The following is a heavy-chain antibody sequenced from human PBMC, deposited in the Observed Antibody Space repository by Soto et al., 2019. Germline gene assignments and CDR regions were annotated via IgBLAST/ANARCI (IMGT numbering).Heavy chain of an antibody. CDR1: GFSFSTFA. CDR2: INSGGGST. V-gene: IGHV3-23*01. J-gene: IGHJ4*02. CDR3: AKVIDQEMEFDY. D-gene: IGHD1-26*01. Sequence: HPVGSLRLSCAASGFSFSTFAVSWVRQAPGRGLEWVSSINSGGGSTYYADSVKGRFTISRDNSKNTLYLQMNSLRADDTAVYYCAKVIDQEMEFDYWGQGTQVTVSS.